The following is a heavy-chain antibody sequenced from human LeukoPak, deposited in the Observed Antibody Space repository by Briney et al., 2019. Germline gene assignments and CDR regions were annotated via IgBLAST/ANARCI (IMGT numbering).Heavy chain of an antibody. V-gene: IGHV3-30-3*01. Sequence: GGSLRLSCAASGLTFSSYAMHWVRQAPGKGLEWVAVISYDGSNKYYADSVKGRFTISRDNSKNTLYLQMNSLRAEDTAVYYCAKAPTGNWGQGTLVTVSS. CDR3: AKAPTGN. J-gene: IGHJ4*02. CDR2: ISYDGSNK. CDR1: GLTFSSYA. D-gene: IGHD3-10*01.